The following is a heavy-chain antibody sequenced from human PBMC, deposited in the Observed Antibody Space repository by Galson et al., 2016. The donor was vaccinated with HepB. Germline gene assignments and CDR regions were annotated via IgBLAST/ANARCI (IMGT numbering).Heavy chain of an antibody. CDR1: GGSISRSFHS. CDR3: VRVDPSGNWFDP. CDR2: IYESGST. D-gene: IGHD6-25*01. J-gene: IGHJ5*02. V-gene: IGHV4-39*01. Sequence: SETLSLTCTVSGGSISRSFHSWGWIRQSPGKGLQWIGSIYESGSTFYNPSFQSRVTISVDTFNNHFSLKLFSLTAADTAVYFCVRVDPSGNWFDPWGQGSLVTVSS.